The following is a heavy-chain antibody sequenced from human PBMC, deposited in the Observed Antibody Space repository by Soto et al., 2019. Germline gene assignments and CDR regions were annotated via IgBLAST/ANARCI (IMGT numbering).Heavy chain of an antibody. CDR3: ARSISSCSGGSCYSNY. CDR2: INAGNGNT. V-gene: IGHV1-3*01. CDR1: GYTFTSYA. J-gene: IGHJ4*02. Sequence: ASVKVSCKASGYTFTSYAMHWVRQAPEQRLEWMGWINAGNGNTKYSQKFQGRVTITRDTSASTAYMELSSLRSKDTAVYYCARSISSCSGGSCYSNYWGQGTLVTVSS. D-gene: IGHD2-15*01.